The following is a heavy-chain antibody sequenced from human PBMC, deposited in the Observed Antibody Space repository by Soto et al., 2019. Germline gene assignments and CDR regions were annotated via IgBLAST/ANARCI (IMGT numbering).Heavy chain of an antibody. Sequence: SETLALTCAVYGETFCGYDWSWIRKPPGKGLEWIGEINHSGSTNYNPSLKSRVTISVDTSKNQFSLKLSSVTAADTAVYYCASLPGPRYCSGGSCSEAGYWGQGTLVTVSS. D-gene: IGHD2-15*01. CDR3: ASLPGPRYCSGGSCSEAGY. V-gene: IGHV4-34*01. CDR2: INHSGST. J-gene: IGHJ4*02. CDR1: GETFCGYD.